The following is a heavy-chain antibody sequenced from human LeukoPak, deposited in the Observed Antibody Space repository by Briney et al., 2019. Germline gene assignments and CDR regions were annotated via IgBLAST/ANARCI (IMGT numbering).Heavy chain of an antibody. CDR1: GYTFTSYY. CDR3: AREGDYYDSSGYYFGPGDDAFDI. J-gene: IGHJ3*02. D-gene: IGHD3-22*01. V-gene: IGHV1-2*02. Sequence: GASVKVSCKASGYTFTSYYMHWVRQAPGQGLEWMGWINPNSGGTNYAQKFQGRVTMTRDTSISTAYMELSRLRSDDTAVYYCAREGDYYDSSGYYFGPGDDAFDIWGQGTMVTVSS. CDR2: INPNSGGT.